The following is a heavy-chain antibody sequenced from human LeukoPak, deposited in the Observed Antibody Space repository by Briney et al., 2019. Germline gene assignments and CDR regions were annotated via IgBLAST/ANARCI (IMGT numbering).Heavy chain of an antibody. Sequence: GGSLRLSCAASGFTFSSYAMSWVRQAPGKGLEWVANIKQDGSEKYYVDSVKGRFTISRDNAKNSLYLQMNSLGAEDTALYFCARGGSYFAQWGQGTLVTVSS. D-gene: IGHD1-26*01. J-gene: IGHJ4*02. CDR3: ARGGSYFAQ. CDR1: GFTFSSYA. CDR2: IKQDGSEK. V-gene: IGHV3-7*01.